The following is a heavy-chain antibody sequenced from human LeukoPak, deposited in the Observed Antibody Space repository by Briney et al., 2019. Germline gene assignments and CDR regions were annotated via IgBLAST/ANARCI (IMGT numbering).Heavy chain of an antibody. CDR2: IRSKANSYAT. CDR3: TRHCSGGSCYSGGEDY. D-gene: IGHD2-15*01. CDR1: GFTFSGSA. Sequence: GGSLGLSCAASGFTFSGSAMHWVRQASGKGLEWVGRIRSKANSYATAYAASVKGRFTISRDDSKNTAYLHMNSLKTEDTAVYYCTRHCSGGSCYSGGEDYWGQGTLVTVSS. V-gene: IGHV3-73*01. J-gene: IGHJ4*02.